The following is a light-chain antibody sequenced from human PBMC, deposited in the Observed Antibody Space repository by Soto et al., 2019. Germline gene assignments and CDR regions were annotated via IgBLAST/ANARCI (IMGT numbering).Light chain of an antibody. CDR2: DAS. Sequence: EIVLTQSPGTLSLSPGERATLSCRASQSIGTYLAWYQQKPGQAPRILIYDASSRATGIPDRFSGRGSGTDFTLTISRLEPEDFAVYYCQQYGRSLPFGGGTKVEI. J-gene: IGKJ4*01. CDR3: QQYGRSLP. V-gene: IGKV3-20*01. CDR1: QSIGTY.